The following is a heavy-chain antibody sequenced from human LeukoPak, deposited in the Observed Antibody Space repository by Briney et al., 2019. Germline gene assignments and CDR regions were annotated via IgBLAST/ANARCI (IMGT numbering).Heavy chain of an antibody. D-gene: IGHD2-21*02. J-gene: IGHJ4*02. V-gene: IGHV3-30-3*01. CDR3: ARTARLLES. Sequence: GGSLRLSCAASGFTFSSYAMHWVRQAPGKGLEWVAVISYDGSNKYYADSVKGRFTISRDNSKNTLYLQLNSLRAEDTAVYYCARTARLLESWGQGTLVTVSS. CDR1: GFTFSSYA. CDR2: ISYDGSNK.